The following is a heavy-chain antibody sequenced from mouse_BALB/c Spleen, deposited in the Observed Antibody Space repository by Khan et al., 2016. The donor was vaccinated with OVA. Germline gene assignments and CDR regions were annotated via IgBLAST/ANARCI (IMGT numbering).Heavy chain of an antibody. CDR3: ARSGGNFHWYFDV. J-gene: IGHJ1*01. CDR2: ISSGSSPI. Sequence: EVQLVESGGGLVQPGGSRKLSCAASGFTFSSFGMHWVRQAPKKGLEWVAYISSGSSPIYYVDTVKGRFTISRANPKNTLFLQMTSLRSEDTAMYYCARSGGNFHWYFDVWGAGTSVTVSS. D-gene: IGHD2-1*01. CDR1: GFTFSSFG. V-gene: IGHV5-17*02.